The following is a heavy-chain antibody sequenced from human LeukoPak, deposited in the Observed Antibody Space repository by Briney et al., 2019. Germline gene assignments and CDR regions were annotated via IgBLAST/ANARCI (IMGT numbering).Heavy chain of an antibody. Sequence: GGSLRLSCAASEFTFSSYSMNWVRQAPGKGLEWVSSISSSSDYIYYADSVKGRFTISRDNAKNSLYLQMNSLRAEDTAVYYCARTTVTTGRTNWFDPWGQGTLVTVSS. J-gene: IGHJ5*02. CDR3: ARTTVTTGRTNWFDP. D-gene: IGHD4-17*01. V-gene: IGHV3-21*01. CDR1: EFTFSSYS. CDR2: ISSSSDYI.